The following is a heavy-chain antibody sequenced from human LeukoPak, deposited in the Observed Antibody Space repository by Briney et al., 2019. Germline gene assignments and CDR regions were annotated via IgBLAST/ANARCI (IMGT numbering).Heavy chain of an antibody. V-gene: IGHV5-51*01. D-gene: IGHD6-13*01. CDR3: ARHSSSWYYFDY. J-gene: IGHJ4*02. Sequence: GGPRNFSCKASGSTFISTWSGWFGKLQGKGRGGMGIIYPGDSNTRYNPSFKGQVTISADKAISTAYLQWSSLKASDTAMYYCARHSSSWYYFDYWGQGTLVTVSS. CDR1: GSTFISTW. CDR2: IYPGDSNT.